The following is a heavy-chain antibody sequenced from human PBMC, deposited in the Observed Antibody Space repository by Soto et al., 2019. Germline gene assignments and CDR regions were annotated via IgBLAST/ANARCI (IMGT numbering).Heavy chain of an antibody. V-gene: IGHV1-69*01. Sequence: QVHLVQSGPEVKQSGSSVRVSCTASGGTFSNDAISWVRQAPGQGLEWLGRIIPFFGTPDYSQTFRGRLTITADESTGTAYMDLRSLRSDDTAVYYCAREVVTETTLGYFDSWGQGTLVTVAS. CDR2: IIPFFGTP. D-gene: IGHD2-21*02. J-gene: IGHJ4*02. CDR1: GGTFSNDA. CDR3: AREVVTETTLGYFDS.